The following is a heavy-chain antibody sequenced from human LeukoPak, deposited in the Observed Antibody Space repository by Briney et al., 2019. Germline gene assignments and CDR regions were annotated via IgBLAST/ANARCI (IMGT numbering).Heavy chain of an antibody. CDR1: GYTFTSYY. CDR2: INPSGGST. CDR3: ARERAVAEGMDV. D-gene: IGHD6-19*01. J-gene: IGHJ6*02. Sequence: ASVKVACKASGYTFTSYYMHWERQAPGQGLEWMGIINPSGGSTSYVQKFQGRVTMTSDTSTSTVYMELSNLRSEDTAVYYCARERAVAEGMDVWVQATTVTVSS. V-gene: IGHV1-46*01.